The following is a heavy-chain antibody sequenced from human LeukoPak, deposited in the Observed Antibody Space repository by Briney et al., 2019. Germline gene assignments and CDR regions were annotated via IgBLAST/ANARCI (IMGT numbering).Heavy chain of an antibody. CDR3: ARDSGTSKGMDV. CDR2: IYYSGST. V-gene: IGHV4-39*07. Sequence: SETLSLTCTVSGGSISSSSYYWGWIRQPPGKGLEWIGSIYYSGSTYYNPSLKSRVTISVDTSKNQFSLKLSSVTAADTAVYYCARDSGTSKGMDVWGQGTTVTVSS. J-gene: IGHJ6*02. D-gene: IGHD4-23*01. CDR1: GGSISSSSYY.